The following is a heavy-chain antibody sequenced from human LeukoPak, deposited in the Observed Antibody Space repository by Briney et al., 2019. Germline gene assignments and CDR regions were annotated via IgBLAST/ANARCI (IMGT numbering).Heavy chain of an antibody. CDR2: MTARGAGGGT. V-gene: IGHV3-23*01. CDR3: ARGPRYSRSVGPGDHYYNMAV. D-gene: IGHD6-13*01. Sequence: GGSLRLACGASGFTFSSYAVTWVRQAPGKGLEWVSGMTARGAGGGTSYGESVKGRFTISRDDSNNTVFLQMASLRPEDTAVYFCARGPRYSRSVGPGDHYYNMAVWGKGTTVTVSS. J-gene: IGHJ6*03. CDR1: GFTFSSYA.